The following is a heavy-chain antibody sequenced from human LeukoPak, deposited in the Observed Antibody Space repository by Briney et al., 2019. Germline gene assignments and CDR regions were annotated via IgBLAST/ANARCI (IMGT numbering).Heavy chain of an antibody. J-gene: IGHJ6*03. Sequence: GASVKVSCKASGYTFTSYDINWVRQATGQGLEWMGWMNPNSGSTGYAQKFQGRVTITRNTSISTAYMELSGLRSEDTAVYYCARKKRSGSYYYYYYYMDVWGKGTTVTVSS. V-gene: IGHV1-8*03. D-gene: IGHD1-26*01. CDR1: GYTFTSYD. CDR3: ARKKRSGSYYYYYYYMDV. CDR2: MNPNSGST.